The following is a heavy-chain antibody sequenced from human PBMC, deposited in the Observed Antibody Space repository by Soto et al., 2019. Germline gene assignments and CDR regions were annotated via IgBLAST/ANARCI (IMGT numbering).Heavy chain of an antibody. CDR3: ARGYHYYDSSGYDKWDAFDI. J-gene: IGHJ3*02. CDR2: ISSSSSYI. Sequence: EVQLVESGGGLVKPGRSLRLSCAASGFTFSSYSMNWVRQAPGKGLEWVSSISSSSSYIYYADSVKGRFTISRDNAKNSLYLQMNSLRAEGTAVYYCARGYHYYDSSGYDKWDAFDIWGQGTMVTVSS. D-gene: IGHD3-22*01. CDR1: GFTFSSYS. V-gene: IGHV3-21*01.